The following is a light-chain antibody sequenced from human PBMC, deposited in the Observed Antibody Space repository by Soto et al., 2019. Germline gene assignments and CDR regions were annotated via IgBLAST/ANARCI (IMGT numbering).Light chain of an antibody. CDR3: LQDYGDSWT. CDR2: AAS. Sequence: PSLSATAGDRVTITCRASRSISDGLNWYKQKPGEAPELLIYAASTLQSGVPSRFSGSGSGTDFTLTISSLQPEDFAYYYCLQDYGDSWTFGQGTKVDIK. J-gene: IGKJ1*01. CDR1: RSISDG. V-gene: IGKV1-39*01.